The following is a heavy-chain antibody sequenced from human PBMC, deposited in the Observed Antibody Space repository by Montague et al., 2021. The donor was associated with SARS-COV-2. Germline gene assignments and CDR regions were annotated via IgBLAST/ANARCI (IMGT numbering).Heavy chain of an antibody. D-gene: IGHD3-9*01. V-gene: IGHV2-70*04. CDR2: IDWDDDK. Sequence: VKPTQTLTLTCTLSGFSLSTSGMRASWIRQPPGKALEWLARIDWDDDKFYSTSLETRLTISKDTSKNQVVLTMTNMDPVDTATYYCARSYYDILTNYYDAFDIWGQGTMVTVSS. J-gene: IGHJ3*02. CDR3: ARSYYDILTNYYDAFDI. CDR1: GFSLSTSGMR.